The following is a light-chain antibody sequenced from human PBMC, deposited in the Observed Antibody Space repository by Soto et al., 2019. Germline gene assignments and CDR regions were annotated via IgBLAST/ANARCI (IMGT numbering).Light chain of an antibody. CDR2: WAS. Sequence: DIVMTQFPDSLAVSLGERATINCKSSQSVLYSSNNQNYLAWYQQKPGQPPKLLIYWASTRESGVPDRFSGSGSGTDFTLTISSLQAEDVAVYYGQQYYRARTFGQGTKVEIK. J-gene: IGKJ1*01. V-gene: IGKV4-1*01. CDR1: QSVLYSSNNQNY. CDR3: QQYYRART.